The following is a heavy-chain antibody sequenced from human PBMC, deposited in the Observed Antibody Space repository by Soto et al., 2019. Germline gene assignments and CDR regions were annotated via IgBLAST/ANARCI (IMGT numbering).Heavy chain of an antibody. J-gene: IGHJ6*03. CDR1: GFIFSDYY. V-gene: IGHV3-11*01. CDR3: ASGNEPYMDV. Sequence: LSLTCAASGFIFSDYYMSWIRQAPGKGLEWVSYISSSGSTIYYADSVKGRFTISRDNAKNPLYLQMNSLRAEDTAVYYCASGNEPYMDVWGKGTTVTVSS. CDR2: ISSSGSTI.